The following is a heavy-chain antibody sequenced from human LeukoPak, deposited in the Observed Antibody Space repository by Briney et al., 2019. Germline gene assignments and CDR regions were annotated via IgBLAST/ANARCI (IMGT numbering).Heavy chain of an antibody. J-gene: IGHJ4*02. CDR1: GFTFRSSG. CDR2: ISYDGSDK. D-gene: IGHD5-24*01. Sequence: GGSLRLSCAASGFTFRSSGMHWVRQAPGKGLEWVAVISYDGSDKYYADSVKGRFTISRDNSMNTLYLQMNSLRDEDTAEYYCAHSVRWLHLNYTGQGTLVTVSS. CDR3: AHSVRWLHLNY. V-gene: IGHV3-30*03.